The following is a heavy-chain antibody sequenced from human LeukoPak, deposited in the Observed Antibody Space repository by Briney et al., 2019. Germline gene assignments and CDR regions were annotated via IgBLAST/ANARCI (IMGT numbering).Heavy chain of an antibody. D-gene: IGHD3-22*01. CDR1: GYTFTGSY. CDR2: INPNSGGT. CDR3: ARDYYDSSGYYNY. J-gene: IGHJ4*02. Sequence: ASVKVSCKASGYTFTGSYMHWVRQAPGQGLEWMGRINPNSGGTNYAQKVQGRVTMTRDTSISTAYMELSRLRSDDTAVYYCARDYYDSSGYYNYWGQGTLVTVSS. V-gene: IGHV1-2*06.